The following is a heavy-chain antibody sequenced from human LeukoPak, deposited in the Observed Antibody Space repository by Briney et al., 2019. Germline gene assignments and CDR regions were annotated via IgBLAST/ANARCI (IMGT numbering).Heavy chain of an antibody. D-gene: IGHD4-23*01. V-gene: IGHV5-51*01. CDR1: GYSFTSYW. CDR3: ARLYGGNSDYYYYYMDV. CDR2: IYPGDSGT. Sequence: GESLKISCKGSGYSFTSYWIGWVRQMPGKGLEWMGIIYPGDSGTRYSPSFQGQVTISADKSISTAYLQWSSLKASDTAMYYCARLYGGNSDYYYYYMDVWGKGTTVTVSS. J-gene: IGHJ6*03.